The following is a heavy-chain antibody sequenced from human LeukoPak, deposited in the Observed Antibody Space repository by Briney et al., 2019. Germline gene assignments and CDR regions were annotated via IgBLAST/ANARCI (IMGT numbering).Heavy chain of an antibody. D-gene: IGHD1-14*01. CDR2: ISYSSSPI. J-gene: IGHJ4*02. V-gene: IGHV3-48*02. CDR3: TRGTNCDY. Sequence: GGSLRLSCAASGFTFSSYSMTWVRQAPGKGLEWISYISYSSSPIYYADSVKGRFTISRDNAKNSLYLQMNSLRDEDTAVYYCTRGTNCDYWGQGTLVTVSS. CDR1: GFTFSSYS.